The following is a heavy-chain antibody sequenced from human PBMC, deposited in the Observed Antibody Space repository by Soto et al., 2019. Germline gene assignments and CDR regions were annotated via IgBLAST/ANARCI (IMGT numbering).Heavy chain of an antibody. V-gene: IGHV5-51*01. J-gene: IGHJ4*02. Sequence: GESLKISCKGSGYTFSSYWIIWVRQMPGKGLEWMGIIYPGDSEISYSPSFQGQVTISADKSVTTAFLQWTRVKASDSAIYYCARQGSSGPDYWGQGTLVTVSS. CDR1: GYTFSSYW. D-gene: IGHD3-22*01. CDR3: ARQGSSGPDY. CDR2: IYPGDSEI.